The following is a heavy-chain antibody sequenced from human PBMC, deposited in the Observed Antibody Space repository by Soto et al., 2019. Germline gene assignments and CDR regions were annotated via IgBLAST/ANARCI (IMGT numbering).Heavy chain of an antibody. J-gene: IGHJ4*02. D-gene: IGHD3-3*01. CDR2: IYHSGST. Sequence: SETLSLTCTVSGDSITNYYWSWIRQPPGKGLEWIGYIYHSGSTNYNPSLRSRVTMSRDKSKNQFSLNLDSVTAADTAVYYCAGWSGFGHYYFDYWGQGALVTVSS. CDR3: AGWSGFGHYYFDY. V-gene: IGHV4-59*01. CDR1: GDSITNYY.